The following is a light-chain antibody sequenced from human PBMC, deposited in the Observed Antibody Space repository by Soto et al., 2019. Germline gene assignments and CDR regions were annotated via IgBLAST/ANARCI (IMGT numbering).Light chain of an antibody. V-gene: IGLV2-14*01. CDR1: SSDVGGYNT. CDR2: EVS. J-gene: IGLJ1*01. Sequence: QSALTQPASVSGSPGQSITISCTGTSSDVGGYNTVSWYQQHPGSAPKLMVYEVSNRPSGVSNRFSGSKSDNTASLTISGLQAEDEADYYCASYTASNTYVFGSGTKVTVL. CDR3: ASYTASNTYV.